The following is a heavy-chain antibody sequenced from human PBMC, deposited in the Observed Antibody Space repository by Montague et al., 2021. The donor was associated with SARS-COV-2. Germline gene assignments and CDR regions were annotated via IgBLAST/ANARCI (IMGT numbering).Heavy chain of an antibody. Sequence: SETLSLTCTVSGGSISSYYWSWIRQPPVKGLELIGYIYYSGSTNYNPSLKSRVTISVDTSKNQFSLKLSSVTAADTAVYYCARAPVAHITIFGVVTSFDYWGQGSQVTVSS. CDR1: GGSISSYY. CDR3: ARAPVAHITIFGVVTSFDY. CDR2: IYYSGST. D-gene: IGHD3-3*01. J-gene: IGHJ4*02. V-gene: IGHV4-59*01.